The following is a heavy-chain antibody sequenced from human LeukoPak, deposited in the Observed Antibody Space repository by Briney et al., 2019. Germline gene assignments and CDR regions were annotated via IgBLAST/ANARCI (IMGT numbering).Heavy chain of an antibody. Sequence: SETLSLTCAVYGGSFSGYCWSWIRQPPGKGLEWIGEINHSGSTNYNPSLKSRVTISVDTSKNQFSLKLSSVTAADTAVYYCARASADYGDYVRWDYWGQGTLVTVSS. V-gene: IGHV4-34*01. J-gene: IGHJ4*02. D-gene: IGHD4-17*01. CDR3: ARASADYGDYVRWDY. CDR2: INHSGST. CDR1: GGSFSGYC.